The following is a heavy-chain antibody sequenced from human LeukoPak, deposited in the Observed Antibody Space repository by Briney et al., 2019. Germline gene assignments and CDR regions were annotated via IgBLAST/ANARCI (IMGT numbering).Heavy chain of an antibody. CDR2: ISSSSSTI. CDR3: AKEPFSLALDAFDI. Sequence: GGSLRLSCAASGFTFSSYSMNWVRQAPGKGLEWVSYISSSSSTIYYADSVKGRFTISRDNAKNSLYLQMNSLRAEDTAVYYCAKEPFSLALDAFDIWGQGTMVTVSS. J-gene: IGHJ3*02. V-gene: IGHV3-48*01. CDR1: GFTFSSYS.